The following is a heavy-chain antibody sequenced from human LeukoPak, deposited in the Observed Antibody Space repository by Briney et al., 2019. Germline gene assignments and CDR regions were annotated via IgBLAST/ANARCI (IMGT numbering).Heavy chain of an antibody. CDR3: AIYVRHCRGGSCFTFDY. D-gene: IGHD2-15*01. CDR2: IYTSGDT. Sequence: PSETLSLTCAVSGGSINNYYWTWIRQPPGKGLEWIGYIYTSGDTNYNPSLKSRVTISADTSKNQFSLKLSSVTAADAAVYYCAIYVRHCRGGSCFTFDYWGRGSLVTVS. V-gene: IGHV4-4*09. J-gene: IGHJ4*02. CDR1: GGSINNYY.